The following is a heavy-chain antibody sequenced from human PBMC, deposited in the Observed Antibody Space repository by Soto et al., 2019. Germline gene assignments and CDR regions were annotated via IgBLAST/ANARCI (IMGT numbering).Heavy chain of an antibody. CDR3: ARGEYSGYDYDY. J-gene: IGHJ4*02. CDR2: ISAYNGNT. D-gene: IGHD5-12*01. Sequence: ASVKLSCKASGYPFTSYGISWVRQAPGQGLEWMGWISAYNGNTNYAQKLQGRVTMTTDTSTSTAYMELRSLRSDDTAVYYCARGEYSGYDYDYWGQGTLVTVSS. CDR1: GYPFTSYG. V-gene: IGHV1-18*01.